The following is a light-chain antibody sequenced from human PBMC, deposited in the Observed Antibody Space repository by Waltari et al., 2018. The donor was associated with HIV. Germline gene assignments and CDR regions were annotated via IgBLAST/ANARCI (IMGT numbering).Light chain of an antibody. J-gene: IGLJ6*01. CDR1: NSNVGKNY. Sequence: PGQRVVISCSGSNSNVGKNYVSWFQQLPGAAPRLLIYRNDRRPSGVPDRFTAAKSGSSASLVISGLRSDDEAEYFCASWDDALSSWLFGGGTKLTVL. V-gene: IGLV1-47*01. CDR2: RND. CDR3: ASWDDALSSWL.